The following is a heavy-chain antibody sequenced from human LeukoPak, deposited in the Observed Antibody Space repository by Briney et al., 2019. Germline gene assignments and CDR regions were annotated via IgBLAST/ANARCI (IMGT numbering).Heavy chain of an antibody. Sequence: ASVKVSCKASGYTFTSYGISWVRQAPGQGLEWMGWINDYNGNTKYAQKVQGRVTMTTDTSTSTAYMELRSLRSDDTAVYYCARDPHSSSWYDYWGQGTLVTVSS. CDR3: ARDPHSSSWYDY. CDR2: INDYNGNT. CDR1: GYTFTSYG. V-gene: IGHV1-18*01. D-gene: IGHD6-13*01. J-gene: IGHJ4*02.